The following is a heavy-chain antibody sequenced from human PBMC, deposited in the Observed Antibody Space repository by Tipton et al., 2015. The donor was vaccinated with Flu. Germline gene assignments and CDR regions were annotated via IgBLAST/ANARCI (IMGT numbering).Heavy chain of an antibody. CDR2: IWYDGSNK. D-gene: IGHD2-15*01. J-gene: IGHJ6*02. CDR3: ARDDGWTYYYYGMDV. CDR1: GFTFSSYG. V-gene: IGHV3-33*01. Sequence: SGFTFSSYGMHWVRQAPGKGLEWVAVIWYDGSNKYYADSVKGRFTISRDNSKNTLYLQMNSLRAEDTAVYYCARDDGWTYYYYGMDVWGQGTTVTVSS.